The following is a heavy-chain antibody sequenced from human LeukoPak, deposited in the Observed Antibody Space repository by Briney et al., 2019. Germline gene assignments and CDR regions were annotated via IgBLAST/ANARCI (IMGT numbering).Heavy chain of an antibody. CDR1: GFTFSSYA. Sequence: PGRSLRLSCAASGFTFSSYAMHWVRQAPGKGLGWVAVISYDGSNKYYADSVKGRFTISRDNSKNTLYLQMNSLRAEDTAVYYCARDMYDFWSGYYLPDYWGQGTLVTVSS. V-gene: IGHV3-30-3*01. J-gene: IGHJ4*02. CDR2: ISYDGSNK. D-gene: IGHD3-3*01. CDR3: ARDMYDFWSGYYLPDY.